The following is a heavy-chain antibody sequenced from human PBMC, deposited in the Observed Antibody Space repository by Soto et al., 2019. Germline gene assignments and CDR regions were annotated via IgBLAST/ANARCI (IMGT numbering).Heavy chain of an antibody. CDR1: GFTFSNAW. J-gene: IGHJ4*02. D-gene: IGHD6-13*01. V-gene: IGHV3-15*01. CDR3: RRDPAAFDY. Sequence: GGSLRLSCAASGFTFSNAWMSWVRQAPGKGLEWVVRIKSKTDGGTTDYAAPVKGRFTISRDDSKNTLYLQMNSLKTEDTAVYYCRRDPAAFDYWGQGTLVTVSS. CDR2: IKSKTDGGTT.